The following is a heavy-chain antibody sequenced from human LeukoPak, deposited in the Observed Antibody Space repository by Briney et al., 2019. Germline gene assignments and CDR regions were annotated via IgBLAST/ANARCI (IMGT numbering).Heavy chain of an antibody. D-gene: IGHD5/OR15-5a*01. J-gene: IGHJ4*02. V-gene: IGHV4-34*01. CDR1: GGSFSGYY. CDR3: ARVRRLGFLDY. CDR2: INHSGST. Sequence: KTSETLSLTCAVYGGSFSGYYWSWIRQPPGKGLEWIGEINHSGSTNYNPSLKSRVTISVDTSKNQFSLKLSSVTAADTAVYYCARVRRLGFLDYWGQGTLVTVSS.